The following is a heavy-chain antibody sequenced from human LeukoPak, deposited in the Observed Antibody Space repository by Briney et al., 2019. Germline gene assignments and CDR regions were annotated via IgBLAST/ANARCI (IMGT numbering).Heavy chain of an antibody. V-gene: IGHV4-4*02. D-gene: IGHD3-22*01. CDR2: IHHSGST. CDR3: VRTEVLPDYYDNSGGFDY. CDR1: SGSISSTNW. Sequence: SETLSLTCAASSGSISSTNWWSWVRQPPGKGLEWIGEIHHSGSTNYNPSLMSRVTISVDKSKNQFSLKLNSVTAADTAVYYCVRTEVLPDYYDNSGGFDYWGQGILVTVSS. J-gene: IGHJ4*02.